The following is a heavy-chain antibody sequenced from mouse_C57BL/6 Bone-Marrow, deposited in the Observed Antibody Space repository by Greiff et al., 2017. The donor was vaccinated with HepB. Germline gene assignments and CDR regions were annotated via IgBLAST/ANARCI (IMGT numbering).Heavy chain of an antibody. J-gene: IGHJ1*03. D-gene: IGHD1-1*01. Sequence: QVQLQQSGAELVRPGASVTLSCKASGYTFTDYEMHWVKQTPVHGLEWIGAIDPDTGGTAYNQKFKGKAILTVDKSSSTAYMELRSLTSEDSAVYYCTRATVVALDWYFDVWGTGTTVTVSS. CDR1: GYTFTDYE. V-gene: IGHV1-15*01. CDR3: TRATVVALDWYFDV. CDR2: IDPDTGGT.